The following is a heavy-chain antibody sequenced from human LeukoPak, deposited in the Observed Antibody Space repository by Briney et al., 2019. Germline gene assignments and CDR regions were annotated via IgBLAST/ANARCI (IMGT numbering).Heavy chain of an antibody. CDR1: GYTFTGYY. CDR3: AREYGWRVGYGRRAFDI. D-gene: IGHD6-19*01. V-gene: IGHV1-2*02. CDR2: INPNSGGT. J-gene: IGHJ3*02. Sequence: VASVKVSCKASGYTFTGYYMHWVRQAPGQGLEWMGWINPNSGGTNYAQKFQGRVTMTRDTSISTAYMELSRLRSDDTAVYYCAREYGWRVGYGRRAFDIWGQGTMVTVSS.